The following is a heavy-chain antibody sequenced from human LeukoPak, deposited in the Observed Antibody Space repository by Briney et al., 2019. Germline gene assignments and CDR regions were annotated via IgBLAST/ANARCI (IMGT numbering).Heavy chain of an antibody. Sequence: GGSLRLSCAASGFTFSSHWMHWVRQAPGKGLVWVSRMNTDGSSINYADSVKGRFTISRDNAKNTLYLQMNSLRAEDTAVYYCARGGEGYNGSGFNWGQGTLVTVSS. CDR1: GFTFSSHW. J-gene: IGHJ4*02. D-gene: IGHD5-12*01. CDR2: MNTDGSSI. CDR3: ARGGEGYNGSGFN. V-gene: IGHV3-74*01.